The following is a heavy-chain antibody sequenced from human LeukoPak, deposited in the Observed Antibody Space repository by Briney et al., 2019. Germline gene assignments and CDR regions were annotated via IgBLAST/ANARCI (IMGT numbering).Heavy chain of an antibody. CDR3: ARVAWGDFIFDY. D-gene: IGHD2-21*02. J-gene: IGHJ4*02. CDR2: IIGSGSST. Sequence: GGSLRLSCAASGFTFSSYAMSWVRQAPGKGLEWVSAIIGSGSSTYYADPVKGRFTISRDNSKNTLFLQMNSLRAEDTAVYYCARVAWGDFIFDYWGQGSLVTVSS. CDR1: GFTFSSYA. V-gene: IGHV3-23*01.